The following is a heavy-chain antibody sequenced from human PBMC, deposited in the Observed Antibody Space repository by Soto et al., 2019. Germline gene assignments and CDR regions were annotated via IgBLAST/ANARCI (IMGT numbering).Heavy chain of an antibody. D-gene: IGHD6-13*01. J-gene: IGHJ4*02. V-gene: IGHV3-23*01. CDR2: ISGSGGSP. Sequence: EVQVLESGGVLVQPGGSLRLSCVAPGLIFSNYAMSWVRQAPGKGLEWDSGISGSGGSPHYADSAKGRFTISRDNSKNTLFLQMNTLRAEDTAVYYCAREGDITAAFDYWGQGTLVTVSS. CDR1: GLIFSNYA. CDR3: AREGDITAAFDY.